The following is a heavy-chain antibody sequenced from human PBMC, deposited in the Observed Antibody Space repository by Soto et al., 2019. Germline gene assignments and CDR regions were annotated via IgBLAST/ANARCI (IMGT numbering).Heavy chain of an antibody. Sequence: SETLSLTCTVSGDSISSSYWSWIRQSPGKGLEWIGYIYYSGSTNYNASLKSRVTISVDTSKNQFSLKLSSVTAADTAVYYCARLYPYYDILTGSQIHGFDFWGQGTMVTVSS. J-gene: IGHJ3*01. CDR2: IYYSGST. CDR1: GDSISSSY. D-gene: IGHD3-9*01. CDR3: ARLYPYYDILTGSQIHGFDF. V-gene: IGHV4-59*01.